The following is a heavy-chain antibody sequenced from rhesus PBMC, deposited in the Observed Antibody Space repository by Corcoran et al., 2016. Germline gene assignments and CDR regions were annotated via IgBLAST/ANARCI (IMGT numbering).Heavy chain of an antibody. CDR3: ARLDYGNNYYYFDY. CDR1: GGSISDPYY. D-gene: IGHD4-29*01. CDR2: IYANIASS. V-gene: IGHV4-143*01. J-gene: IGHJ4*01. Sequence: QVQLQESGPGLVKPSETLSLPCTVSGGSISDPYYWNWIRQPPGKGLEWIGGIYANIASSYYNPSLKRRVTISKDTSKNQFSLGLYSVTAADTAVYFCARLDYGNNYYYFDYWGQGVLVTVSS.